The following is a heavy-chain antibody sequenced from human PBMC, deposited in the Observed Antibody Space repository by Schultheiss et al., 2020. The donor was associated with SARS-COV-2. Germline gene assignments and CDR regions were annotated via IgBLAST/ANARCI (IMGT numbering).Heavy chain of an antibody. Sequence: GGSLRLSCAASGFTFSNAWMSWVRQAPGKGLEWVGRIKSKTDGGTTDYAAPVKGRFTISRDNAKNTLSLQMNSLRAEDTAVYYCARAGDTGDLDYWGQGTLVTVSS. D-gene: IGHD7-27*01. CDR1: GFTFSNAW. CDR3: ARAGDTGDLDY. CDR2: IKSKTDGGTT. J-gene: IGHJ4*02. V-gene: IGHV3-15*05.